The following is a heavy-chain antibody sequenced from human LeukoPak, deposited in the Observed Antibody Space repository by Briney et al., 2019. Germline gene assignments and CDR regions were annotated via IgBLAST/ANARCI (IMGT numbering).Heavy chain of an antibody. J-gene: IGHJ3*01. CDR3: AKDRSCTGSSCNVGS. Sequence: PGGSLRLSCAASGFTVSNYGMHWVRQAPGKGLEWVSAIGTSSFGTYYADSVKGRFTISRDNSKNTLYLQMNSLRAEDTAVYYCAKDRSCTGSSCNVGSWGQGTMVTVSS. V-gene: IGHV3-23*01. D-gene: IGHD2-2*01. CDR1: GFTVSNYG. CDR2: IGTSSFGT.